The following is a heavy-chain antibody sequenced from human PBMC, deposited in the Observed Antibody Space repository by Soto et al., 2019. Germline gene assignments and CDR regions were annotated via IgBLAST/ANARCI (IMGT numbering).Heavy chain of an antibody. CDR3: ARVSVSSYHFDY. V-gene: IGHV3-74*01. J-gene: IGHJ4*02. D-gene: IGHD6-6*01. CDR2: INPDGSST. CDR1: GFTFSSYW. Sequence: EVQLVESGGGLVQPGGSLRLSCAASGFTFSSYWMHWVRQAPGKGLVWVSRINPDGSSTSYADSVKGRFTISGDNAKNTLYLQMNSLRAEDTAVYYCARVSVSSYHFDYWGQGTLVTVSS.